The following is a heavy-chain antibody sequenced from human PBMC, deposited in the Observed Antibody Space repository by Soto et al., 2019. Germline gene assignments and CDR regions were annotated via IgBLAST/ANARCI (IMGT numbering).Heavy chain of an antibody. V-gene: IGHV4-59*01. Sequence: PSETLSLTCSVSGASISSNHWTWIRQPPGKGLEWIGCMYDSVTTRYDSFFKGRVTISIDTSKNQFSLNLSSVTAADTAVYYCAKGRSYYYYYGVDVWGQGTTVTVSS. CDR3: AKGRSYYYYYGVDV. CDR2: MYDSVTT. CDR1: GASISSNH. J-gene: IGHJ6*02.